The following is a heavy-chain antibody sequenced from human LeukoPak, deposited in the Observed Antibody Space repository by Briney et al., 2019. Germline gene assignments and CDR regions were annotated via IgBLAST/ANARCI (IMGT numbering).Heavy chain of an antibody. CDR1: GFTVSSNH. J-gene: IGHJ3*02. D-gene: IGHD3-22*01. V-gene: IGHV3-21*01. CDR3: ARGYSESSGRYAFDI. Sequence: GGSLRLSCAGSGFTVSSNHMSWVRQAPGKGLEWVSSISGTSTYIYYADSVKGRFTISRDNAENSLYLQMNSLRAEDTAVYYCARGYSESSGRYAFDIWGQGTMVTVSS. CDR2: ISGTSTYI.